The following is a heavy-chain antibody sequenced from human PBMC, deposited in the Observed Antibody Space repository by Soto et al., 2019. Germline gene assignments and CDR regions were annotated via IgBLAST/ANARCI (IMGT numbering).Heavy chain of an antibody. CDR1: GGSIRSYY. V-gene: IGHV4-59*01. D-gene: IGHD3-10*01. CDR2: VYYSGSA. J-gene: IGHJ4*02. Sequence: SETLSLTCNVSGGSIRSYYCNWIRQPPGKTLEWIGDVYYSGSANYNPSLKSRVTISVDMSRNQFSLKLNSVTAADTAVYYCARGSMVRGPTPFDYWGQGTLVTVS. CDR3: ARGSMVRGPTPFDY.